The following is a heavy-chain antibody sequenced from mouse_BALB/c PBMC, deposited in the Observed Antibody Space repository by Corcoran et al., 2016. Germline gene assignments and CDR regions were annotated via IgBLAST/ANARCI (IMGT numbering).Heavy chain of an antibody. J-gene: IGHJ4*01. Sequence: EVQLQQSGAELVKPGASVKLSCTASGFNIKDTYMHWVKQRPEQGLEWIGRIDPANGNTKYDPKFQGKATITADTSSNTAYLQLSSLTSEDTAVYYCARGGVWLRLYAMDYWGQGTSVTVSS. CDR1: GFNIKDTY. D-gene: IGHD2-2*01. V-gene: IGHV14-3*02. CDR2: IDPANGNT. CDR3: ARGGVWLRLYAMDY.